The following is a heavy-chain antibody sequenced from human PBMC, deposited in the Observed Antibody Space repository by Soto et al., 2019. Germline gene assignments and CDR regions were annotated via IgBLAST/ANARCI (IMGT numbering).Heavy chain of an antibody. V-gene: IGHV1-18*01. Sequence: ASVKVSCKASSETYASYDITWVRQAPGQGLEWMGWISTYNGNTKYAQNVQGRVSMTTDTSTSTAYMELRSLKSDDTAVYYCARVTRGSGDWFDPWGQGTLVTVSS. J-gene: IGHJ5*02. D-gene: IGHD6-19*01. CDR3: ARVTRGSGDWFDP. CDR1: SETYASYD. CDR2: ISTYNGNT.